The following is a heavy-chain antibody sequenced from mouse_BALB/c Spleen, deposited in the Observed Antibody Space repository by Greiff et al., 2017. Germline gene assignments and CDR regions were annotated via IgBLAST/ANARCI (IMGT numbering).Heavy chain of an antibody. CDR2: IDPANGNT. V-gene: IGHV14-3*02. CDR3: ARNYYDYDGYAMDD. CDR1: GFNIKDTY. D-gene: IGHD2-4*01. Sequence: EVQLQQSGAELVKPGASVKLSCTASGFNIKDTYMHWVKQRPEQGLEWIGRIDPANGNTKYDPKFPGKATITADTSSNTAYLQLSSLTSEDTAVYYCARNYYDYDGYAMDDWGQGTSVTVSA. J-gene: IGHJ4*01.